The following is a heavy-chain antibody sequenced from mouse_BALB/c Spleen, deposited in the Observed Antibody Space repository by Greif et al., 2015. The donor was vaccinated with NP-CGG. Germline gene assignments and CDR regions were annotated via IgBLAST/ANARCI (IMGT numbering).Heavy chain of an antibody. CDR1: GYTFTSSW. CDR3: ARESYGYDYAMDY. D-gene: IGHD1-2*01. V-gene: IGHV1S130*01. J-gene: IGHJ4*01. CDR2: IHPNSGNT. Sequence: VQLQESGSVLVRPGASVKLSCKASGYTFTSSWMHWAKQRPGQGLEWIGEIHPNSGNTNYNEKFKGKATLTVDTSSSTAYVDLGSLTSEDSAVYYCARESYGYDYAMDYWGQGTSVTVSS.